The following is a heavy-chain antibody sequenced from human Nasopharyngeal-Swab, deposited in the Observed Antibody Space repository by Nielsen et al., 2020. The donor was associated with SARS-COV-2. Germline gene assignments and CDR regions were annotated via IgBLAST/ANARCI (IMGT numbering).Heavy chain of an antibody. J-gene: IGHJ6*02. CDR3: ARGPGDGMDV. V-gene: IGHV3-30-3*01. CDR2: ISYDGSNK. Sequence: WIRQPPGKGLEWVAVISYDGSNKYYADSVKGRFTISRDGSKNTLYLQMNSLRAEDTAVYYCARGPGDGMDVWGQGTTVTVSS. D-gene: IGHD3-10*01.